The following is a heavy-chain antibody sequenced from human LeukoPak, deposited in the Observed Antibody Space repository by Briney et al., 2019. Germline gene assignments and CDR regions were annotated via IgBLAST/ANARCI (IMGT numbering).Heavy chain of an antibody. D-gene: IGHD3-10*01. V-gene: IGHV1-18*01. Sequence: GASVKVSCKASGYTFTIYGISWVRQAPGQGLEWMGWISAYNGNTNYAQKLQGRVTMTTDTSTSTAYMELRSLRSDDTAVYYCARDSGTTGEVKFDLWGQGTLVTVSS. CDR3: ARDSGTTGEVKFDL. J-gene: IGHJ5*02. CDR1: GYTFTIYG. CDR2: ISAYNGNT.